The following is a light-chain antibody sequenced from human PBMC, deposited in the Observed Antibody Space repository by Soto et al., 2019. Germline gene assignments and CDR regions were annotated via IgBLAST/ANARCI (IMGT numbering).Light chain of an antibody. CDR3: AAWDDSLSGRV. V-gene: IGLV1-47*01. CDR1: SSNIGSKY. CDR2: KDN. Sequence: QSVLTQPPSASGTPGQRVTISCSGSSSNIGSKYVYWYKHLPGTAPKVLIYKDNQRPSGVPDRFSGSKSGTSASLAISGLRSEDEADYYCAAWDDSLSGRVFGGGTKLTVL. J-gene: IGLJ3*02.